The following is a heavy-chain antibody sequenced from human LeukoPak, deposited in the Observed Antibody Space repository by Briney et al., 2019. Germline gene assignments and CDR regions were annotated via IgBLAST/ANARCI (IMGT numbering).Heavy chain of an antibody. CDR3: GRKQSNWFDP. CDR1: GFTFCDYY. V-gene: IGHV3-11*01. J-gene: IGHJ5*02. Sequence: GSLRLSCAASGFTFCDYYMNLIRQAPGKGLEWVSYISSSGSTIYYADSVKGRFTISRDNAKNSLYLQMNSLRAEDTAVYYCGRKQSNWFDPWGQGTLVTVSS. D-gene: IGHD4-11*01. CDR2: ISSSGSTI.